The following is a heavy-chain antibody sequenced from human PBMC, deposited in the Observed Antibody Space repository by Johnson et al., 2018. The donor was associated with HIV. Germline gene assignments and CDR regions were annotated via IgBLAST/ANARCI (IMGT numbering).Heavy chain of an antibody. J-gene: IGHJ3*02. V-gene: IGHV3-30*18. D-gene: IGHD1-26*01. Sequence: QVQLVESGGVVVQPGGSLRLSCAASGFTFSSYGMHWVRQAPGKGLEWVAVISYDGSNKYYADSVKGRFTISRDNSKNTLYLQMNSLRAEDTAVYYCAKARGIVGATGAFDIWGQGTMVTVSS. CDR3: AKARGIVGATGAFDI. CDR1: GFTFSSYG. CDR2: ISYDGSNK.